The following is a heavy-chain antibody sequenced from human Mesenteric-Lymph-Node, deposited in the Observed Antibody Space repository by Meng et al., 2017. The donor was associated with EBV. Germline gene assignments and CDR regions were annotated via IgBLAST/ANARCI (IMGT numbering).Heavy chain of an antibody. V-gene: IGHV4-30-4*01. J-gene: IGHJ4*02. CDR1: SRSLSSGGYY. D-gene: IGHD6-13*01. CDR3: VGGVAADGSVDY. Sequence: PQEESAPGPVKPSPTRSLTSAVSSRSLSSGGYYWSWIRQPPRKGLEWIGYIYYSGDTYYNPSLKSRVTISVDTSKNQFSLKLISVTAADTAVYYCVGGVAADGSVDYWGQGTLVTVSS. CDR2: IYYSGDT.